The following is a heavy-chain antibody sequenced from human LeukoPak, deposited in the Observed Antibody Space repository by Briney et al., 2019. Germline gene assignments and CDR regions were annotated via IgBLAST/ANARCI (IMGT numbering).Heavy chain of an antibody. V-gene: IGHV4-34*01. CDR1: GGSFRGYY. J-gene: IGHJ4*02. CDR3: ARHQIDPDSVVVTAIRSGHYFDY. CDR2: INHSGTT. D-gene: IGHD2-21*02. Sequence: PSQTLSLTCAVYGGSFRGYYWSWIRHPPGKGLEWIGEINHSGTTNTNPSLKTQVTISVEPPKTQFSLKLSALTPAATPVYFFARHQIDPDSVVVTAIRSGHYFDYWGQGTLVTVSS.